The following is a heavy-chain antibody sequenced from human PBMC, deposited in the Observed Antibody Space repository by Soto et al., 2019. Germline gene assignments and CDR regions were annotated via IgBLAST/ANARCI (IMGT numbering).Heavy chain of an antibody. CDR1: CGSIISVGYY. CDR2: IYYSGST. V-gene: IGHV4-31*03. CDR3: ARYWFGRFDY. D-gene: IGHD3-10*01. J-gene: IGHJ4*02. Sequence: PSETLSLTCTVSCGSIISVGYYWSLIRQHPGKGLEWIGYIYYSGSTYYNPSLKSRVTISVDTSKNQFSLKLSSVTAADTAVYYCARYWFGRFDYWGQGTLVTVS.